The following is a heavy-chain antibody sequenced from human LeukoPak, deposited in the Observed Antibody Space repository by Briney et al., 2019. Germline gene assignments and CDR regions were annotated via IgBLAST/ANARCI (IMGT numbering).Heavy chain of an antibody. D-gene: IGHD6-6*01. Sequence: SETLSLTCTVSSGSFSSSSYFCGWIRQPPGMGLEWIATINYSGTTYYNPSLKSRVTTSVDTSRNQFSLKLNSVTAADTAVYYCARGYTRSSGRPDYWGQGTLITVSS. CDR1: SGSFSSSSYF. J-gene: IGHJ4*02. V-gene: IGHV4-39*01. CDR2: INYSGTT. CDR3: ARGYTRSSGRPDY.